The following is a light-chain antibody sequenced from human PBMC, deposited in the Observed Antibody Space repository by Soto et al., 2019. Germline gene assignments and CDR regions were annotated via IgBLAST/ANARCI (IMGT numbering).Light chain of an antibody. CDR2: WAS. CDR3: QQYYSPWT. CDR1: QSVLYSSNNKNY. J-gene: IGKJ1*01. V-gene: IGKV4-1*01. Sequence: DIVMTQSPDSLAVSLGESATINCKSSQSVLYSSNNKNYIAWYQQKSGQPPKLLIYWASTRESGVPDRFSGSGSGTDFTLTISSLQAEDVAVYYCQQYYSPWTFGQGTKVEIK.